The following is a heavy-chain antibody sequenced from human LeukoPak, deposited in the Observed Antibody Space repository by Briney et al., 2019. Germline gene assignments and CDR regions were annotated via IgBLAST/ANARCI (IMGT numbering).Heavy chain of an antibody. CDR2: ISAYNGNT. V-gene: IGHV1-18*01. D-gene: IGHD2-2*01. Sequence: ASVKVSCKASGYTFTSYGISWVRQAPGQGLEWMGWISAYNGNTNYAQKLQGRVTMTTDTSTSTAYMELRSLRSDDTAVYYCATDYSGGYCSSTSCKSGTAFDIWGQGTMVTVSS. CDR3: ATDYSGGYCSSTSCKSGTAFDI. J-gene: IGHJ3*02. CDR1: GYTFTSYG.